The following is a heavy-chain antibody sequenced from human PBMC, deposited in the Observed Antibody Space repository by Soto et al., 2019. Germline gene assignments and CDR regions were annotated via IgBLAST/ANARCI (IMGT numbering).Heavy chain of an antibody. Sequence: NPSETLSLTCTVSGGSISSGGYYWSWIRQHPGKGLEWIGYIYYSGSTYYNPSLKSRVTISVDTSKNQFSLKLSSVTAADTAVYYCARALATYYDILHGYSFDYWGQGTLVTVSS. J-gene: IGHJ4*02. CDR3: ARALATYYDILHGYSFDY. CDR2: IYYSGST. CDR1: GGSISSGGYY. V-gene: IGHV4-31*03. D-gene: IGHD3-9*01.